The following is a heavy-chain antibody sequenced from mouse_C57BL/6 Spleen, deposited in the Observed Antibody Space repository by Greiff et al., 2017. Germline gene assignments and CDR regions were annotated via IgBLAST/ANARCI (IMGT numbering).Heavy chain of an antibody. Sequence: EVQLQQSGPELVKPGASVKISCKASGYTFTDYYMNWVKQSHGKSLEWIGDINPNNGGTSYNQKFKGKATLTVDKSSSTAYMELRSLTSEDSAVYYCASPLGYYGSSYGYWGQGTTLTVSS. D-gene: IGHD1-1*01. J-gene: IGHJ2*01. CDR3: ASPLGYYGSSYGY. CDR2: INPNNGGT. CDR1: GYTFTDYY. V-gene: IGHV1-26*01.